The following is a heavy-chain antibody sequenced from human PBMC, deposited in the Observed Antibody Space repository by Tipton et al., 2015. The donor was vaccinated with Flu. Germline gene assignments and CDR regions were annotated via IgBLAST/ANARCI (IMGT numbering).Heavy chain of an antibody. Sequence: QSGAEVKKPGASVRVSCKASGYTFTSYGISWVRQAPGQGLEWMGWISAYNGNTNYAQKLQGRATMTTDTSTSTAYMELRSLRSDDTAVYYCARDPPYNWNDRGFDYWGQGTLVTVSS. V-gene: IGHV1-18*01. CDR3: ARDPPYNWNDRGFDY. D-gene: IGHD1-20*01. CDR1: GYTFTSYG. J-gene: IGHJ4*02. CDR2: ISAYNGNT.